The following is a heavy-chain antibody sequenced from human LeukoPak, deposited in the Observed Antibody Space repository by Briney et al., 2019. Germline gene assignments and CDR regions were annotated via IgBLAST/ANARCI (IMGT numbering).Heavy chain of an antibody. CDR3: ARDLNYYGSGLNYYYGLDV. CDR1: GGSISSGGYY. CDR2: IYYSGST. D-gene: IGHD3-10*01. V-gene: IGHV4-31*03. Sequence: SQTLSLTCTVSGGSISSGGYYWSCIRQHPGKGLEWIGYIYYSGSTYYNPSLKSRATISVDTSKNLFSLKLSSVTAADTAVYCCARDLNYYGSGLNYYYGLDVWGQGTTVTVSS. J-gene: IGHJ6*02.